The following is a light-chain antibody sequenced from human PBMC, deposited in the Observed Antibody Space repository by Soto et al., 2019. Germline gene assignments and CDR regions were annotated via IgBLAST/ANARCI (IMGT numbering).Light chain of an antibody. CDR1: SSDVGSYNL. CDR3: CSYAGSSTWV. V-gene: IGLV2-23*02. Sequence: QSALTQPASVSGSPGQSITISCPGTSSDVGSYNLVSWYQQHPGKAPKLMIYEVSKRPSGVSNRFSGSKSGNTASLTISGLQAEDEADYYCCSYAGSSTWVFGTGTKLTVL. CDR2: EVS. J-gene: IGLJ1*01.